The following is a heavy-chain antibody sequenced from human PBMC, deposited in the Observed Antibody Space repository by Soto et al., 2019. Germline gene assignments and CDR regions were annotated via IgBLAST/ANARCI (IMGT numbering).Heavy chain of an antibody. V-gene: IGHV3-23*01. J-gene: IGHJ6*02. CDR1: GFTFDSYA. CDR2: IGESGTPT. CDR3: ARYIPGVRYYGMDV. Sequence: GGSLRLSCAASGFTFDSYAMNWVRQAPGKGLEWVSLIGESGTPTYYADSVKGRFTISRDNSGNTLFLEMYSLRAEDTAVYYCARYIPGVRYYGMDVWGQGTTVTVS. D-gene: IGHD2-2*01.